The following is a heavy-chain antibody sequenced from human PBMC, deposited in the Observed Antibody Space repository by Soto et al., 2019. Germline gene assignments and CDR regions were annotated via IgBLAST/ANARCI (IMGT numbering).Heavy chain of an antibody. V-gene: IGHV3-33*01. CDR2: IWYDGSNK. D-gene: IGHD6-13*01. CDR3: ARPGIAAAGPPENTGYNWFDP. J-gene: IGHJ5*02. CDR1: GFTFSSYG. Sequence: QVQLVESGGGVVQPGRSLRLSCAASGFTFSSYGMHWVRQAPGKGLEWVAVIWYDGSNKYYADSVKGRFTISRDNSKNTLYLQMNSLRAEDTAVYYCARPGIAAAGPPENTGYNWFDPWGQGTLVTVSS.